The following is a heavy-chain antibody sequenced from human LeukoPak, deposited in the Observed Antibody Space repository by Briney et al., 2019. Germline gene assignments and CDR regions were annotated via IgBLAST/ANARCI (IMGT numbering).Heavy chain of an antibody. D-gene: IGHD3-22*01. CDR3: AKGRQGYDSSGYYYY. CDR2: TNSDGSYT. V-gene: IGHV3-74*01. Sequence: GVSLRLSCVASRFTLSSYWMNWVRQAPGKGLVWVARTNSDGSYTDDADSVKGRFIISRDNAKNTLYLQMNSLRAEDTALYYCAKGRQGYDSSGYYYYWGQGTLVTVSS. J-gene: IGHJ4*02. CDR1: RFTLSSYW.